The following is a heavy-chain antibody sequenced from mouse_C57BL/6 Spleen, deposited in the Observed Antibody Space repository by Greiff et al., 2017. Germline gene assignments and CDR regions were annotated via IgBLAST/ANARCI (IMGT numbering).Heavy chain of an antibody. CDR3: VRDDTTPAMYY. J-gene: IGHJ4*01. V-gene: IGHV10-1*01. D-gene: IGHD1-1*01. CDR2: IRSKSNNYTT. Sequence: EVQLVESGGGLVQPKGSLKLSCAASGFSFNTYAMNWVRQAPGKGLEWVARIRSKSNNYTTYYADSVKDRFTISRDDSEGMLYLQMNNLKTEDTAMYYCVRDDTTPAMYYWGQGTSVTVSS. CDR1: GFSFNTYA.